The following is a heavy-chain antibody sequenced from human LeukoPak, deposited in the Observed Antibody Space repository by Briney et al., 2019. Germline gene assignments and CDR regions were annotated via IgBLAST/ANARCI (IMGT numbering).Heavy chain of an antibody. D-gene: IGHD1-1*01. V-gene: IGHV1-24*01. CDR1: GYTLTELS. Sequence: ASVKVSCKVSGYTLTELSMHWVRQAPGKGLEWMGGFDPEDGETMYAQRFQGRVTMTEDTSTDTAYMELSSLRPEDTSVYYCATVRGNYDAFDIWGQGTMVTVSS. J-gene: IGHJ3*02. CDR2: FDPEDGET. CDR3: ATVRGNYDAFDI.